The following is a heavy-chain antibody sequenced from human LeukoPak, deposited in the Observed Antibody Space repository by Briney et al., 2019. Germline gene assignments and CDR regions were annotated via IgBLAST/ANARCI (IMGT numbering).Heavy chain of an antibody. Sequence: GGSLRLSCAASGFTFDDYAMHWVRQAPGKGLEWVSGISWNSGSIGYADSVKGRFTISRDNAKNSLYLQMNSLRAEDTALYYCAKDASSTWPYNWFDPWGQGTLVTVSS. J-gene: IGHJ5*02. CDR3: AKDASSTWPYNWFDP. V-gene: IGHV3-9*01. CDR1: GFTFDDYA. CDR2: ISWNSGSI. D-gene: IGHD6-13*01.